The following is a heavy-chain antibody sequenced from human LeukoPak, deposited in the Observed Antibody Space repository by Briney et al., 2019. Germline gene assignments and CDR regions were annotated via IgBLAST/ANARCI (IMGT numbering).Heavy chain of an antibody. CDR2: IIPIFGTA. D-gene: IGHD3-3*01. J-gene: IGHJ4*02. CDR3: ARDSYDFWSSAGYFDY. Sequence: SVKVSCKASGGTFSSYAISWVRQAPGQGLEWMGRIIPIFGTANYAQKFQGRVTITTDESTSTAYMELSSLRSEDTAVYYCARDSYDFWSSAGYFDYRGQGTLVTVSS. CDR1: GGTFSSYA. V-gene: IGHV1-69*05.